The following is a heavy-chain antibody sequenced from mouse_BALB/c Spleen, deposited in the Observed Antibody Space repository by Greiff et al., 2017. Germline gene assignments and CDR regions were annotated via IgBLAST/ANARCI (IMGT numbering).Heavy chain of an antibody. Sequence: DVKLVESGGGLVQPGGSLKLSCAASGFTFSSYTMSWVRQTPEKRLEWVAYISNGGGSTYYPDTVKGRFTLSRDNAKNTLYLQMSSLKSEDTAMYYCARRGTGYYFDYWGQGTTLTVSS. CDR3: ARRGTGYYFDY. CDR2: ISNGGGST. CDR1: GFTFSSYT. V-gene: IGHV5-12-2*01. J-gene: IGHJ2*01. D-gene: IGHD4-1*01.